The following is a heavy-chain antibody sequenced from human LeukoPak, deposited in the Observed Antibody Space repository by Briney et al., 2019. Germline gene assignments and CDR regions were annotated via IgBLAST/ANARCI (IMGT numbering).Heavy chain of an antibody. CDR3: ARDYYGSGSYPFDY. Sequence: SETLSLTCIVSGGSISSYYWSWIRQPAGKGLEWIGRIYPSGSTNYNPSLKSRVTMSVDTSKNQFSLKLSSVTAADTAVYYCARDYYGSGSYPFDYWGQGTLVTVSS. CDR1: GGSISSYY. V-gene: IGHV4-4*07. CDR2: IYPSGST. D-gene: IGHD3-10*01. J-gene: IGHJ4*02.